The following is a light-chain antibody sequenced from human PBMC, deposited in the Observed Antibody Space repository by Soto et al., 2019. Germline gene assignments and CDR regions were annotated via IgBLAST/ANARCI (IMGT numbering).Light chain of an antibody. CDR3: GAWEDSLSVYV. CDR1: SSNIGSNY. Sequence: QSVLAQPPSASGTPGQRVTISCFGSSSNIGSNYVYWYQHLPGTAPKLLIYTNNLRPSGVPDRFSGSKSGTSASLAISGLRSEDEAEYYCGAWEDSLSVYVFGTGTKVTV. J-gene: IGLJ1*01. V-gene: IGLV1-47*02. CDR2: TNN.